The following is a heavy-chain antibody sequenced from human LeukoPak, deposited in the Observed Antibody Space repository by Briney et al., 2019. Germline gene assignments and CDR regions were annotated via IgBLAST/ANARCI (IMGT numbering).Heavy chain of an antibody. D-gene: IGHD3-22*01. Sequence: GGSLRLSCAAYGFTFSSYSMNWVRQAPGKGLEWVSYISSSSSYIYYADSVKGRFTISRDNTKNSLYLQMNSLRAEDTAVYYCAREDSSGHMSLWGQGTLVIVSS. CDR3: AREDSSGHMSL. V-gene: IGHV3-21*01. CDR2: ISSSSSYI. J-gene: IGHJ4*02. CDR1: GFTFSSYS.